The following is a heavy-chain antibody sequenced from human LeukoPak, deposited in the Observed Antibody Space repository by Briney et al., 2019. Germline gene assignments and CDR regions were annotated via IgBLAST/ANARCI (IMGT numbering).Heavy chain of an antibody. CDR1: GGSISSYY. CDR2: IYASGGT. D-gene: IGHD6-13*01. V-gene: IGHV4-4*09. CDR3: ARQVAAAKYYFDY. Sequence: SETLSLTCTVSGGSISSYYWSWIRQPPPKEREWIGDIYASGGTNYNPSLKSRVTTSVDTSKNQFSLKLGSVTAAYSAVYYCARQVAAAKYYFDYWGQGTLVTVPS. J-gene: IGHJ4*02.